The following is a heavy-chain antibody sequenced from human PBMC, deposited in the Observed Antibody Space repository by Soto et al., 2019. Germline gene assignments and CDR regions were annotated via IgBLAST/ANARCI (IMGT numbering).Heavy chain of an antibody. CDR1: CDSVSRHY. D-gene: IGHD3-16*01. V-gene: IGHV4-59*02. J-gene: IGHJ5*02. CDR2: IYNSGST. Sequence: PSETLSLTCTVSCDSVSRHYWSWIRQPPGKGLEWIGYIYNSGSTNYNPSLMSRASLSVDTSKNHFSLKRTSVTAADTAVYYCAKGDTRHLAESWGQGNLVTGSS. CDR3: AKGDTRHLAES.